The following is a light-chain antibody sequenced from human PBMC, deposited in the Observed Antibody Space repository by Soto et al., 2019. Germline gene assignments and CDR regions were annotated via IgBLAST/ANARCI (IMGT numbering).Light chain of an antibody. CDR3: QQYKSYWT. V-gene: IGKV1-5*01. Sequence: DILLTQSPSTLSASVGDRVTITFRASQSISSWLAWYQQKPGKAPKLLIYDASSLESGVPSRFSGSGSGTEFTLTINSLQPDDFATYYCQQYKSYWTFGQGTKVDI. CDR1: QSISSW. J-gene: IGKJ1*01. CDR2: DAS.